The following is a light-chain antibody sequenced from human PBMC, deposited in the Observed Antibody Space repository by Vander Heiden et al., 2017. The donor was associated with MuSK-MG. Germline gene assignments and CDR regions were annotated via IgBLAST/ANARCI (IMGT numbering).Light chain of an antibody. J-gene: IGKJ2*01. CDR1: QSVSSTY. Sequence: EAVLTHSPGTLSCSLGERASLSCRACQSVSSTYIAWYRQNPGQAPRLLTHGASTTALGIPDRFSGSGSARHLTLTISRLKPQTCAVHYFLQDGSSPYTLGQGTKMEIK. V-gene: IGKV3-20*01. CDR3: LQDGSSPYT. CDR2: GAS.